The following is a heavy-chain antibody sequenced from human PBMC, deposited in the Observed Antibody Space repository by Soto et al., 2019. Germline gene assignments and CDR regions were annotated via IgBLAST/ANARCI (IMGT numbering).Heavy chain of an antibody. CDR3: TRAAWFPYLSFY. D-gene: IGHD3-10*01. CDR1: GFTFSRSE. J-gene: IGHJ4*02. CDR2: ISSSGSTA. V-gene: IGHV3-48*03. Sequence: GGSLRLSCAASGFTFSRSELHRVRQAPGKGLEWISYISSSGSTAYYASSVEGRFTISRDNANNSVYLQMDSLRAEDTALYYCTRAAWFPYLSFYWGQGALVTVSS.